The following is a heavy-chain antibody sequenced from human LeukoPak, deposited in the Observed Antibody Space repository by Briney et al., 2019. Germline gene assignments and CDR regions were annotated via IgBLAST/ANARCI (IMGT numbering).Heavy chain of an antibody. D-gene: IGHD2-2*01. J-gene: IGHJ5*02. V-gene: IGHV3-21*01. CDR1: GFTVSAYS. Sequence: GRSLRLSCAASGFTVSAYSMSWVRQAPGKGLEWVSSISANSDYIFYPDSMKGRFTISRDNAQKSLYLQMDSLRAEDTAVYYCASDLPAATTWGQGTLVTVSS. CDR3: ASDLPAATT. CDR2: ISANSDYI.